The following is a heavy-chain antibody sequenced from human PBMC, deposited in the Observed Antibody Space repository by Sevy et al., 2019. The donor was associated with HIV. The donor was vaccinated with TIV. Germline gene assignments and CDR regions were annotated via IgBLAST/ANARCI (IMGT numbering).Heavy chain of an antibody. CDR2: IRYDGSNK. D-gene: IGHD6-19*01. CDR3: AKDLAVAGPYYFDY. Sequence: GESLKISCAASGFTFSSYGMHWVRQAPGKGLEWVAFIRYDGSNKYYADSVKGRFTISRDNSKNTLYLQMNSLRAEDTAVYYCAKDLAVAGPYYFDYWGQGTLVTVSS. J-gene: IGHJ4*02. CDR1: GFTFSSYG. V-gene: IGHV3-30*02.